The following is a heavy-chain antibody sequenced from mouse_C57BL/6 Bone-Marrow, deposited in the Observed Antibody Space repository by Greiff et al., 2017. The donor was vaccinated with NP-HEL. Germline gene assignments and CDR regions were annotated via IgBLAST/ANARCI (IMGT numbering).Heavy chain of an antibody. J-gene: IGHJ4*01. CDR1: GYTFTSYW. Sequence: QVQLQQPGAELVKPGASVKLSCKASGYTFTSYWMQWVKQRPGQGLEWIGEIDPSDSYTNYNQKFKGKATLTVDTSSSTAYMQLSSLTSEDFAVYYCASGAMDYWGQGTSVTVSS. V-gene: IGHV1-50*01. CDR3: ASGAMDY. CDR2: IDPSDSYT.